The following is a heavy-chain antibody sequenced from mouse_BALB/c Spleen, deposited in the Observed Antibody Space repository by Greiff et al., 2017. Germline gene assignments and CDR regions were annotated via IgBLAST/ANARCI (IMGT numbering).Heavy chain of an antibody. J-gene: IGHJ4*01. D-gene: IGHD1-2*01. CDR3: ARAHYYGHYYAMDY. Sequence: EVQRVESGGGLVKPGGSLKLSCAASGFTFSDYYMYWVRQTPEKRLEWVATISDGGSYTYYPDSVKGRFTISRDNAKNNLYLQMSSLKSEDTAMYYCARAHYYGHYYAMDYWGQGTSVTVSS. CDR1: GFTFSDYY. CDR2: ISDGGSYT. V-gene: IGHV5-4*02.